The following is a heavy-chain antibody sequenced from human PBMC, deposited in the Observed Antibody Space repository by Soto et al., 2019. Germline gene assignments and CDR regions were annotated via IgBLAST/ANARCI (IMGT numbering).Heavy chain of an antibody. CDR3: ARDFLPMTVTANDASDI. Sequence: QIQLVQSGAEVKKPGASVKVSCKASGYMFSHYGINWVRQAPGQGLEWVAWISSYNGNTNYAQKFQGRVTMIMDSSKNTAYMELRSLTSDDAAVYYCARDFLPMTVTANDASDISAHETMVTMSS. J-gene: IGHJ3*02. CDR2: ISSYNGNT. V-gene: IGHV1-18*04. CDR1: GYMFSHYG. D-gene: IGHD2-21*02.